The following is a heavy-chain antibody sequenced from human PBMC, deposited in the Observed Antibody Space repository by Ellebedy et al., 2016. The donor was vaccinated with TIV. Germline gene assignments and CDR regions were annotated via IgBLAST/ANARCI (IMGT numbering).Heavy chain of an antibody. Sequence: PGGSLRLSCTSSGFTFGDYAMSWFRQPPGKGLEWVGFIRNEPYGGATQYAASVEGRFTLSRDDSKSIAYLQMNSLKIEDTAVYYCTRAGRDGYNGHWFDPWGQGTLVTVSS. V-gene: IGHV3-49*03. D-gene: IGHD5-24*01. CDR3: TRAGRDGYNGHWFDP. J-gene: IGHJ5*02. CDR2: IRNEPYGGAT. CDR1: GFTFGDYA.